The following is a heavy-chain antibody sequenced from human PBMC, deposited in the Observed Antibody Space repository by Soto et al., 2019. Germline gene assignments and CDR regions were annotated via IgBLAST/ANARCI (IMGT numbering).Heavy chain of an antibody. CDR3: VRLVGNSWFDY. J-gene: IGHJ4*02. CDR1: GDSVSSNIVV. CDR2: TYYRSQWYT. D-gene: IGHD2-21*01. V-gene: IGHV6-1*01. Sequence: SQTLSLTCAISGDSVSSNIVVWNWIRQSPSRGLEWLRRTYYRSQWYTDYAVSVEGRIIINPDTSKNQVSLQVNSVTPEDTAVYYCVRLVGNSWFDYWGQGALVTVSS.